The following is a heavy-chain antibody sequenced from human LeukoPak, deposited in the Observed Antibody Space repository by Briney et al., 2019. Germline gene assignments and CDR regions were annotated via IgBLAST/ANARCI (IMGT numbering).Heavy chain of an antibody. CDR1: GFSFSNFG. Sequence: GGSLRLSCAASGFSFSNFGMNWVRQAPGKGLEWVSSISSSSTSIFYADSVKARFTPSRDNAQISLYLQLSSLSAEDTAVYYCARRFDFWSRNYKVKWFDPWGQGTLVTVSS. CDR3: ARRFDFWSRNYKVKWFDP. CDR2: ISSSSTSI. D-gene: IGHD3-3*01. V-gene: IGHV3-21*01. J-gene: IGHJ5*02.